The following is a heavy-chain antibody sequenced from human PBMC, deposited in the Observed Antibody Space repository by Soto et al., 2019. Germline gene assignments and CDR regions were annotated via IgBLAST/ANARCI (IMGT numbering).Heavy chain of an antibody. Sequence: PGGSLRLSCAASWFTFSSYAMSWFRQSPGKVLEWVSAISGSGGSTYYADSVKGRFTISRDNSKNTLYLQMNSLRAEDTAVYYCAKEGSSGWFYSYYGMQVWGQGTTVNVS. D-gene: IGHD6-19*01. CDR2: ISGSGGST. V-gene: IGHV3-23*01. J-gene: IGHJ6*01. CDR1: WFTFSSYA. CDR3: AKEGSSGWFYSYYGMQV.